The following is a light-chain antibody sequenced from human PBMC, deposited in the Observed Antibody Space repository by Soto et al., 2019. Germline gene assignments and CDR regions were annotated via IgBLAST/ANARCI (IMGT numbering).Light chain of an antibody. V-gene: IGKV1-27*01. CDR2: AAS. Sequence: DIQMTQSPSPLSASVGDRVTITCRASQGISNYLAWYQQKPGKGPKLLIYAASTLQSEVPSRFSGSGSGTDFALTISSLQPEDVATYYCQKYNSGPYTFGQGTKVESK. J-gene: IGKJ2*01. CDR3: QKYNSGPYT. CDR1: QGISNY.